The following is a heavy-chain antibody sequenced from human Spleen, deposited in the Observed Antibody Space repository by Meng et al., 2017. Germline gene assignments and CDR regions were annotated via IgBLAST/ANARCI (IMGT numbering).Heavy chain of an antibody. D-gene: IGHD4-23*01. Sequence: SVKVSCKASGFTFTSSAVQWVRQARGQRLAWIGWIVVGSGNTNYAQKFQERVTITRDMSTSTAYMELSSLRSEDTAVYYCAAVGGSVPYYYYGVDVWGQGTT. CDR3: AAVGGSVPYYYYGVDV. CDR1: GFTFTSSA. J-gene: IGHJ6*02. V-gene: IGHV1-58*01. CDR2: IVVGSGNT.